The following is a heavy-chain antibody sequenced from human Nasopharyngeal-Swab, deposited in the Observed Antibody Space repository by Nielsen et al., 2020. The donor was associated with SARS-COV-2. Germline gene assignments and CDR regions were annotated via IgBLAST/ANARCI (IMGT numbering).Heavy chain of an antibody. J-gene: IGHJ4*02. CDR1: GFSFATSS. CDR3: ARGDDTTDYYEPFDY. CDR2: ISSSSGTV. Sequence: GGSLRLSCAASGFSFATSSMNWVRQAPGKGPEWLSYISSSSGTVYYANSVKGRFTISRDNAKNSLFLQMNSLRDEDTAVYYCARGDDTTDYYEPFDYWGQGTEVTVSS. V-gene: IGHV3-48*02. D-gene: IGHD3-22*01.